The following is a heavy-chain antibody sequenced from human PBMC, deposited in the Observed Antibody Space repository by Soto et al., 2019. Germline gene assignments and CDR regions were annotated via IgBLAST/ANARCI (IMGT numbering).Heavy chain of an antibody. V-gene: IGHV3-53*01. CDR1: GFSVSSNY. J-gene: IGHJ4*02. D-gene: IGHD6-19*01. Sequence: GGSLRLSCAISGFSVSSNYLSWVRQAPGKGLEWVSVHYSGGSTYYADSVQGRFTISRDKSNNTLYLQMRRVRAEDTAVYYCGKERRGSGWFVCSYWGQGILVTSPQ. CDR2: HYSGGST. CDR3: GKERRGSGWFVCSY.